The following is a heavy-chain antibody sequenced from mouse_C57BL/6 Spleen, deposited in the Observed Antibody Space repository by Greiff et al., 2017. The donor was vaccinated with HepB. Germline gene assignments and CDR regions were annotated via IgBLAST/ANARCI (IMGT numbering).Heavy chain of an antibody. CDR2: ILPGSGST. CDR3: ARLWDYDQYYAMDY. D-gene: IGHD2-4*01. CDR1: GYTFTGYW. V-gene: IGHV1-9*01. Sequence: QVQLQQSGAELMKPGASVKLSCKATGYTFTGYWIEWVKQRPGHGLEWIGEILPGSGSTNYIEKFKGKATFTADTSSNTAYMQLSSLTTEDSAIYYCARLWDYDQYYAMDYWGQGTSVTVSS. J-gene: IGHJ4*01.